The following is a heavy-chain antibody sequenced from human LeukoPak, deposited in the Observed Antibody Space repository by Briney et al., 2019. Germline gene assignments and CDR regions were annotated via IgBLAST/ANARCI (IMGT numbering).Heavy chain of an antibody. CDR2: FYYSGST. CDR1: GGPISIGGYY. V-gene: IGHV4-31*03. D-gene: IGHD4-17*01. Sequence: SETLSLTCTVSGGPISIGGYYWRWIRQPPGKGLEWFGYFYYSGSTYYNPSLKSRVTISVDTSKDQFSLKLSSVTAADTAVYYCARVKREDYGDYVGFDYWGQRTLVTVSS. CDR3: ARVKREDYGDYVGFDY. J-gene: IGHJ4*02.